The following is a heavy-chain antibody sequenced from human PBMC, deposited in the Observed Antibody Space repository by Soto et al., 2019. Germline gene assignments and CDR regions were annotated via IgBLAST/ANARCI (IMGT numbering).Heavy chain of an antibody. D-gene: IGHD5-18*01. CDR3: AYTLYTAMSGQTPLIDV. CDR1: GGSFSGYY. J-gene: IGHJ6*04. CDR2: INHSGST. V-gene: IGHV4-34*01. Sequence: QVQLQQWGAGLLKPSETLSLTCAVYGGSFSGYYWSWIRQPPGKGLEWIGEINHSGSTNYNPSLKSRVTISVDTSKNMFSLTLSSVTAADTAVYYCAYTLYTAMSGQTPLIDVWGKGTTVTVSS.